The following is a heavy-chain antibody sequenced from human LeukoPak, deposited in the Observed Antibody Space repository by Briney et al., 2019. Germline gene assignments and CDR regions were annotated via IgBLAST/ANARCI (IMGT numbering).Heavy chain of an antibody. Sequence: SETLSLTCAVYGGFFSGYYWSWVRQPPGKGREWIGEINHRGSTNYNPSLKRRVTISVDTSNNQSSLKLRSVTAADTAVYYSASFTTVVTYWGQGTLVTVSS. D-gene: IGHD4-23*01. CDR2: INHRGST. CDR1: GGFFSGYY. J-gene: IGHJ4*02. CDR3: ASFTTVVTY. V-gene: IGHV4-34*01.